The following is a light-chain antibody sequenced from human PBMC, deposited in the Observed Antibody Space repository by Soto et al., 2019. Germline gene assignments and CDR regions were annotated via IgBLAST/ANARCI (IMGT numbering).Light chain of an antibody. CDR1: QTVGSY. CDR3: QQRSNWPL. J-gene: IGKJ5*01. V-gene: IGKV3-11*01. Sequence: ETVLTQSPATLSLSPWERATLSCRASQTVGSYLAWYQQKPGQAPRLLIYDASNRATGIPARFSGSGSGTDFTLTISSLEPEDFAVYYCQQRSNWPLFGQGTRLEI. CDR2: DAS.